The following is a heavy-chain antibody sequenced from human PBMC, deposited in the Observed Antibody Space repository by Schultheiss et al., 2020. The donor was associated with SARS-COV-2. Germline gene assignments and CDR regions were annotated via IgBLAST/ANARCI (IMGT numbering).Heavy chain of an antibody. CDR2: ISGSGGST. J-gene: IGHJ4*02. CDR1: GFTFSSYA. Sequence: GGSLRLSCAASGFTFSSYAMSWVRQAPGKGLEWVSAISGSGGSTYYADSVKGRFTISRDNSKNTLYLQMNSLRAEDTAVYYCAKFLRRRSSSWYVPADYWGQGTLVTVSS. V-gene: IGHV3-23*01. CDR3: AKFLRRRSSSWYVPADY. D-gene: IGHD6-13*01.